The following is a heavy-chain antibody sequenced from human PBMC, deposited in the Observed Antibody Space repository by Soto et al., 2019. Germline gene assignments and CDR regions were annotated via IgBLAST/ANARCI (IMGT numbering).Heavy chain of an antibody. J-gene: IGHJ4*02. CDR3: AVNIVVVPAATPFDY. CDR2: IIPIFGTA. D-gene: IGHD2-2*01. CDR1: GGTFSSYA. Sequence: QVQLVQSGAEVKKPGSSVKVSCKASGGTFSSYAISWVRQAPGRGVEWMGGIIPIFGTANYAQKFQGRVTITADKSTSTAYMELSSLRSEDTAVYFCAVNIVVVPAATPFDYWGQGTLVTVSS. V-gene: IGHV1-69*06.